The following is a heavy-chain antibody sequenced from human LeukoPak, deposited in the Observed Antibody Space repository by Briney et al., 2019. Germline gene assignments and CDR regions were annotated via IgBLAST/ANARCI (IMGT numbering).Heavy chain of an antibody. CDR1: GFHFNNFW. CDR3: ARDPYFYHSGGYIFYFDY. V-gene: IGHV3-7*05. D-gene: IGHD3-22*01. J-gene: IGHJ4*02. CDR2: IKQDGSEK. Sequence: GSLRLSFAASGFHFNNFWMSWGRQAPGKGLEWVANIKQDGSEKYYVDSVKGRFTISSDDAKNSLYLQMNSLRAEDTAVYYCARDPYFYHSGGYIFYFDYWGQGTLVTVSS.